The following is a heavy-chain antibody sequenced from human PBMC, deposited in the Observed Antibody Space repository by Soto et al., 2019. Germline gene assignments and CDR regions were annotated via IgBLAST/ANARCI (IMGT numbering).Heavy chain of an antibody. D-gene: IGHD6-13*01. CDR2: INPNSGGT. CDR3: AKGYSSSYWFDP. CDR1: GYTFTGYY. J-gene: IGHJ5*02. V-gene: IGHV1-2*04. Sequence: ASVKVSCKASGYTFTGYYMHWVRQAPGQGLEWMGWINPNSGGTNYAQKFQGWVTMTRDTSISTAYMELSRLRSDDTAVYYCAKGYSSSYWFDPWGQGTLVTVSS.